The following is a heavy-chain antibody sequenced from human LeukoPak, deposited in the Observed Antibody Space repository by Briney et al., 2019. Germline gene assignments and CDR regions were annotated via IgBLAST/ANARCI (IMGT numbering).Heavy chain of an antibody. J-gene: IGHJ5*02. V-gene: IGHV1-8*01. CDR3: ARSCWWCMLYDNWFDP. Sequence: GASVKVSCKGSGYTFTNYDINCVRHATGQGLEWMGWRNPNSGNTGYAQKFQGRVTMTRNTSISTAYMELSSLRSEDTAVYYCARSCWWCMLYDNWFDPWGQGTLVTVSS. CDR2: RNPNSGNT. D-gene: IGHD2-8*02. CDR1: GYTFTNYD.